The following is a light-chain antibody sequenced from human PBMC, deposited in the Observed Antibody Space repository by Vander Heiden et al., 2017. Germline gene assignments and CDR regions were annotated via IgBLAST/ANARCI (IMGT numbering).Light chain of an antibody. J-gene: IGKJ1*01. CDR2: DAS. V-gene: IGKV1-33*01. CDR1: QDISNY. CDR3: QQYYNHLWT. Sequence: DIQMTQPPPSLSASVGDRVTITCQASQDISNYLAWYQQKPGKAPKLLIYDASTLETGVPSRFSGSGSGTDFTFTISSLQPEDIATYYCQQYYNHLWTFGQGTKVEIK.